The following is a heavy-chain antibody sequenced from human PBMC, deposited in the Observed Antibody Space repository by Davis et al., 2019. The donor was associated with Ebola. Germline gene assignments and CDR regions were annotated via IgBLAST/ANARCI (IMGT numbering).Heavy chain of an antibody. V-gene: IGHV3-73*01. CDR2: IRSKANSYAT. CDR3: TLTDNSRDY. CDR1: GFTFSGPA. D-gene: IGHD2-21*01. J-gene: IGHJ4*02. Sequence: PGGSLRLSCAASGFTFSGPAMHWVRQASGKGLEWVGRIRSKANSYATAYAASVKGRLTISRDDSKNTAYLQMNSLKTEDTAVYYCTLTDNSRDYWGQGTLVTVSS.